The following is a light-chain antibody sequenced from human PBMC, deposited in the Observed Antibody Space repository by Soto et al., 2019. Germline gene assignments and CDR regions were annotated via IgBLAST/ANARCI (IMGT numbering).Light chain of an antibody. Sequence: EIVLTQSPATLSLSPGGRATLSCRASQSVSSYLAWYQQKPGQAPRLLIYGASNRATGIPARFSGSGSGTDFTLTISSLEPEDFAVYYCQQRSNWPPYTFGQGTKLEIK. CDR1: QSVSSY. J-gene: IGKJ2*01. CDR2: GAS. CDR3: QQRSNWPPYT. V-gene: IGKV3-11*01.